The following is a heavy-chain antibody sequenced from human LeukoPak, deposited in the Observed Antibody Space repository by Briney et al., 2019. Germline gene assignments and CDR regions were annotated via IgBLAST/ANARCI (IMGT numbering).Heavy chain of an antibody. Sequence: ASVKVSCKASGYTFTGYYMHWVRQAPGQGLEWMGWINPNSGGTNYAQKLQGRVTMTTDTSTSTAYMELRSLRSDDTAVYYCAREVYGSGSYYNVFTNWFDPWGQGTLVTVSS. J-gene: IGHJ5*02. CDR1: GYTFTGYY. V-gene: IGHV1-2*02. CDR3: AREVYGSGSYYNVFTNWFDP. D-gene: IGHD3-10*01. CDR2: INPNSGGT.